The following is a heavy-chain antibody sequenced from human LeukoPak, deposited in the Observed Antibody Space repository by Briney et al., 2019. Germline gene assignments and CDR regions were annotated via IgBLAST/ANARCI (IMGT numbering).Heavy chain of an antibody. CDR1: GGSISSYY. D-gene: IGHD6-19*01. J-gene: IGHJ4*02. CDR3: ARGGSGWPYYFDY. Sequence: PSETLSLTCTVSGGSISSYYWRWIRQPPGKGLEWIGYIYYSGSTNYNPSLKSRVTISVDTSKNQFSLKLSSVTAADTAVYYCARGGSGWPYYFDYWGQGTLVTVSS. V-gene: IGHV4-59*01. CDR2: IYYSGST.